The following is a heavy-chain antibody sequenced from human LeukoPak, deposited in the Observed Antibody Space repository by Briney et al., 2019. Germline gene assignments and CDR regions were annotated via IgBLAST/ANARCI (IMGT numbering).Heavy chain of an antibody. D-gene: IGHD6-19*01. CDR1: GFTFSSYA. CDR3: AKGGTDYSSGWSDDAFDI. CDR2: ISYDGSNK. V-gene: IGHV3-30*04. Sequence: PGGSLRLSCAASGFTFSSYAMHWVRQAPGKGLEWVAVISYDGSNKYYADSVKGRFTISRDNSKNTLYLQMNSLRAEDTAVYYCAKGGTDYSSGWSDDAFDIWGQGTMVTVSS. J-gene: IGHJ3*02.